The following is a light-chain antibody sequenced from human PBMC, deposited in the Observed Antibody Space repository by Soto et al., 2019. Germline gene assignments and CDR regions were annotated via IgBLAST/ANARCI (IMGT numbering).Light chain of an antibody. V-gene: IGKV4-1*01. Sequence: DFVMTQAPDSLAVSLGERATINCKSSQSVLYNSNNKNHLGWFQQKPGHPPKLLIYGASFRPSGVPDRFSGSRSGTDFTLTIRSLQAEDVAVYYCQQYYSIPFTFGQGTKLEI. CDR1: QSVLYNSNNKNH. J-gene: IGKJ2*01. CDR2: GAS. CDR3: QQYYSIPFT.